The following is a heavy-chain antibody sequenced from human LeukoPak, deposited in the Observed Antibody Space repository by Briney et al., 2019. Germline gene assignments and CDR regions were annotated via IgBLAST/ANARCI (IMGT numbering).Heavy chain of an antibody. CDR3: ARLSLHCSGGSCYRGAFDS. CDR1: GGSTGSDY. D-gene: IGHD2-15*01. V-gene: IGHV4-59*08. J-gene: IGHJ4*02. CDR2: VYYSGVT. Sequence: SETLSLTCTVSGGSTGSDYWSWIRQPPGKGLEWIAYVYYSGVTSYNPSLKSRVAISIDTSKNQFSLNLSSVTAADTAVYYCARLSLHCSGGSCYRGAFDSWGQGTLVTVSS.